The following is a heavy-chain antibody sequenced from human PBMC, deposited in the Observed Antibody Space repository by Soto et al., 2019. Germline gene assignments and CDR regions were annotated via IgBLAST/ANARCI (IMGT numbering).Heavy chain of an antibody. D-gene: IGHD6-6*01. CDR2: ISAYNGNT. Sequence: RASVKVSCKASGYTFTSYGISWVRQAPGQGLEWMGWISAYNGNTNYAQKLQGRVTMTTDTSTSTAYMELRSLRPDDTAVYYCARTLKYSSSSSYYYGMDVWGQGTTVTVSS. CDR1: GYTFTSYG. V-gene: IGHV1-18*01. CDR3: ARTLKYSSSSSYYYGMDV. J-gene: IGHJ6*02.